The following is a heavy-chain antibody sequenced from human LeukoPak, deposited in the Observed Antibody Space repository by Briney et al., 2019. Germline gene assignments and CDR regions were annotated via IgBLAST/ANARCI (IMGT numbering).Heavy chain of an antibody. CDR1: GYTFTSYG. J-gene: IGHJ4*02. CDR3: ARTRRVVLLSITESKYYFDY. V-gene: IGHV1-18*01. Sequence: GASVKVSCKASGYTFTSYGISWVRQAPGQGLEWMGWISAYNGNTNYAQKLQGRVTMTTDTSTSTAYMELRSLRSDDTAVYYCARTRRVVLLSITESKYYFDYWGQGTLVTVSS. D-gene: IGHD2-15*01. CDR2: ISAYNGNT.